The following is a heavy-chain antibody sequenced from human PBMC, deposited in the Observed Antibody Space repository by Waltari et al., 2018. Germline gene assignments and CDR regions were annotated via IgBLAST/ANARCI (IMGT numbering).Heavy chain of an antibody. CDR2: IYYSGGT. D-gene: IGHD3-22*01. Sequence: QLQLQESGPGLVKPSETLSLTCTVSGGSISSSSYYWGWIRQPPGKGREWIGSIYYSGGTDYSPSLKRRVTISVDTSKNQFSMKLSSVTAADTAVYYWARRMIVVAYYYYGMDVWGQGTTVTVSS. J-gene: IGHJ6*02. CDR3: ARRMIVVAYYYYGMDV. CDR1: GGSISSSSYY. V-gene: IGHV4-39*07.